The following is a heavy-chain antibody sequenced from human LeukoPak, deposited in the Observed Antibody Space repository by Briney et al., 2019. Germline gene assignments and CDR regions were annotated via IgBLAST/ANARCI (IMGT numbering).Heavy chain of an antibody. J-gene: IGHJ3*02. CDR2: IYYSGST. V-gene: IGHV4-39*01. CDR1: GGSIGSSDYY. Sequence: KASETLSLTCTVSGGSIGSSDYYWGWIRQPPGKGLEWIGSIYYSGSTYYNPSLKSRVTISIDTSKNQFSLKLSAVTAADTAVYYCARHQWVPAFDIWGQGTMVTVSS. D-gene: IGHD1-26*01. CDR3: ARHQWVPAFDI.